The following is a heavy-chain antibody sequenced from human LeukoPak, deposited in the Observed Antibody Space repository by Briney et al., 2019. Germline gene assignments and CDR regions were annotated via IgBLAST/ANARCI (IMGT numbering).Heavy chain of an antibody. D-gene: IGHD1-7*01. Sequence: GESLKISCKGSGYSFTSYWIGWVRQMPGKGLEWMGIIYPGDSGTRYSPSFQGQVTISADKSINTAYLQWNSLKASDTAIYYCARSRDWNYDYWGQGTLVTVSS. CDR3: ARSRDWNYDY. V-gene: IGHV5-51*01. CDR2: IYPGDSGT. CDR1: GYSFTSYW. J-gene: IGHJ4*02.